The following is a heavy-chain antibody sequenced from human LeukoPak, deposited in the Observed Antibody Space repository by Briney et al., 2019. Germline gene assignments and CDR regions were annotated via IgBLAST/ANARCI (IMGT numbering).Heavy chain of an antibody. Sequence: SVKVSCKASGGTFSFYEINWVRQAPGQGLEWMGRIIPIPGMANYAQKFQGRVTITADSSTSTAYMEVSSLRSEDTAVYYCARAVVVARGLMAYFDYWGQGTLVTVSS. CDR2: IIPIPGMA. D-gene: IGHD3-10*01. CDR3: ARAVVVARGLMAYFDY. CDR1: GGTFSFYE. J-gene: IGHJ4*02. V-gene: IGHV1-69*04.